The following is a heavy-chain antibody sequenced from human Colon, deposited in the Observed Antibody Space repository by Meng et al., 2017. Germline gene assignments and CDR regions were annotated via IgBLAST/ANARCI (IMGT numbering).Heavy chain of an antibody. D-gene: IGHD2-2*02. CDR2: IWYNGDND. V-gene: IGHV3-33*01. J-gene: IGHJ4*02. CDR3: TSDYGVFNTRDRLDQ. CDR1: GFTFSSYG. Sequence: GESLKISCVGSGFTFSSYGMHWVRQAPGKGLEWLAVIWYNGDNDYYADSVKGRFTISRDNSNNTLYLHMTSLRAEDTAVYYCTSDYGVFNTRDRLDQWGQGTLVTVSS.